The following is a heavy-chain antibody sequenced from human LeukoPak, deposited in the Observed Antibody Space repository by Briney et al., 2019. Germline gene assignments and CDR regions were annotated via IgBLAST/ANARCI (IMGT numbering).Heavy chain of an antibody. CDR1: GFTFSSYS. J-gene: IGHJ6*02. V-gene: IGHV3-48*04. CDR2: ISSSNSTI. Sequence: GGSLRLSCAASGFTFSSYSMNWVRQAPGKGLEWVSYISSSNSTIYYADSVKGRFTISRDNAKNSLYLQMNSLRAEDTAVYYCARPDGGYGDYYYYAMDVWGQGTTVTVSS. CDR3: ARPDGGYGDYYYYAMDV. D-gene: IGHD5-12*01.